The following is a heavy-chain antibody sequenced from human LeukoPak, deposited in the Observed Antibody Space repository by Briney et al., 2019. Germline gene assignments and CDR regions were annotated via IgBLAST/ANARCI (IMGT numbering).Heavy chain of an antibody. CDR1: XXYA. Sequence: XXYAMXXVXXXXXXXXXXVAFISYDGSNKYYADSVKGRFNISRDNSKNTLYLQMNSLRAEDTAVHYCARPILTGYDDYWGQGTLVTVSS. J-gene: IGHJ4*02. CDR2: ISYDGSNK. V-gene: IGHV3-30*04. CDR3: ARPILTGYDDY. D-gene: IGHD3-9*01.